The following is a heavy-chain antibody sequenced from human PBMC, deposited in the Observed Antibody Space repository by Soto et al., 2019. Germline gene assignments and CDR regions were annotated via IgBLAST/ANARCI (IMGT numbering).Heavy chain of an antibody. V-gene: IGHV1-69*01. Sequence: QVQLVQSGAEGKKPGSSVKVSCKASGGTFSSYAISWVRQAPGQGLAWMGGIIPIFGTTNYAQKFQGRVTITADESTSTAYMELSSLRSEATAVYYCARALEQLLSYYCMDFWGKGTTVTVSS. CDR3: ARALEQLLSYYCMDF. J-gene: IGHJ6*04. CDR2: IIPIFGTT. CDR1: GGTFSSYA. D-gene: IGHD2-2*01.